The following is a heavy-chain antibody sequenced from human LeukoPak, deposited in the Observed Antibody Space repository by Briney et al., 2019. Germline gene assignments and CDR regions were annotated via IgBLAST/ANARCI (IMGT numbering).Heavy chain of an antibody. J-gene: IGHJ4*02. V-gene: IGHV3-48*03. Sequence: SGGSLRLSCAASGFTFSSYEMNWVRQAPGKGLEWVSYISSSGRTIKDADSVKGRLTISRDNAKNSLYLQMNSLRAEDTAVYYCARGRGSSGYYYAFDYWGQGTLVTVSS. CDR1: GFTFSSYE. D-gene: IGHD3-22*01. CDR2: ISSSGRTI. CDR3: ARGRGSSGYYYAFDY.